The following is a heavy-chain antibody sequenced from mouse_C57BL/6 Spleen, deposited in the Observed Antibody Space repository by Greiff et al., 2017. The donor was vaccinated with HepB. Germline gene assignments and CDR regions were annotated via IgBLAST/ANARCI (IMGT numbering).Heavy chain of an antibody. V-gene: IGHV1-82*01. CDR2: IYPGDGDT. CDR1: GYAFSSSW. CDR3: ARLGYGNSAWFAY. D-gene: IGHD2-10*02. J-gene: IGHJ3*01. Sequence: QVQLQQSGPELVKPGASVKISCKASGYAFSSSWMNWVKQRPGKGLEWIGRIYPGDGDTNYNGKFKGKATLTADKSSSTAYMKLSSLTSEDSAVYFCARLGYGNSAWFAYWGQVTLVTVSA.